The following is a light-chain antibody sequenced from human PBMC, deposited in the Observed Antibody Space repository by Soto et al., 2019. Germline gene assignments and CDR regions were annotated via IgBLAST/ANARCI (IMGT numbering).Light chain of an antibody. CDR3: QQAYITPYT. V-gene: IGKV1-39*01. J-gene: IGKJ2*01. CDR2: AAS. CDR1: QGISTY. Sequence: DIQVTQSPVSLSASVGDRVTITCRTSQGISTYLNWYQQKAGDAPRLLISAASDLQKGVPSRFSGSGSGADFTLTISSLRPEDFATYYCQQAYITPYTFGQGAKREI.